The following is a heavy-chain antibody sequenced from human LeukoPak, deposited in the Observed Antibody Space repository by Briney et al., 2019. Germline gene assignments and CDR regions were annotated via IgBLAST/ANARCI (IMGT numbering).Heavy chain of an antibody. D-gene: IGHD5-24*01. V-gene: IGHV1-46*01. Sequence: ASVTVSCKASGYTFTGYYMHWVRQAPGQGLEWMGLINPSGGSTSYAQKFQGRVTMTRDTSTSTVYMELSSLRSEDTAVYYCARARSDEDGYNYYFDYWGQGTLVTVSS. CDR1: GYTFTGYY. CDR3: ARARSDEDGYNYYFDY. CDR2: INPSGGST. J-gene: IGHJ4*02.